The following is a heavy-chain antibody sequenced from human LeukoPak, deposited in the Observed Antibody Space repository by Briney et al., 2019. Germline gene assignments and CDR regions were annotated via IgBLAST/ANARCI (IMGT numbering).Heavy chain of an antibody. CDR2: IYYSGST. Sequence: PSETLSLTCTVPGGSISSSSYYWGWIRQPPGKGLEWIGSIYYSGSTYYNPSLKSRVTISVDTSKNQFSLKLSSVTAADTAVYYCARSHGSGSYYNLNDYWGQGNLVTVSS. J-gene: IGHJ4*02. CDR3: ARSHGSGSYYNLNDY. D-gene: IGHD3-10*01. CDR1: GGSISSSSYY. V-gene: IGHV4-39*07.